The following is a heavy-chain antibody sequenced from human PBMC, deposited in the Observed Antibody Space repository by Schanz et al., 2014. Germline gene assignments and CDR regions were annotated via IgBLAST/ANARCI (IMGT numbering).Heavy chain of an antibody. CDR3: ARKMKLGVYGGKGHDSLDI. Sequence: EVQLVESGGGLVQPGGSLRLSCTASGFTFSDYWMSWVRQAPGKGPEWVSYIRSSSTPIYYADSVKGRFTISRDNAKNSLYLQMNSLRAEDTAVYYCARKMKLGVYGGKGHDSLDIWGQGTMVTVSS. CDR1: GFTFSDYW. CDR2: IRSSSTPI. V-gene: IGHV3-48*01. D-gene: IGHD4-17*01. J-gene: IGHJ3*02.